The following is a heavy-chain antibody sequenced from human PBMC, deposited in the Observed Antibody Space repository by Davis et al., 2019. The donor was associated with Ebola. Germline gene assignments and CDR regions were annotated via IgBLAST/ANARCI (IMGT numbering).Heavy chain of an antibody. CDR3: ARDPPFGGGDY. V-gene: IGHV3-48*04. Sequence: GESLKISCAASGFTFSSYSMNWVRQAPGKGLEWVSYISSSSSTIYYADSVKGRFTISRDNAKNSLSLQMNSLRVEDSAVYYCARDPPFGGGDYWGQGTLVTVSS. CDR2: ISSSSSTI. D-gene: IGHD2-15*01. CDR1: GFTFSSYS. J-gene: IGHJ4*02.